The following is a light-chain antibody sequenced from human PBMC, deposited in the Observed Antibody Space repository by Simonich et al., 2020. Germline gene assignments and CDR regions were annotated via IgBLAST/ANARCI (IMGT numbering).Light chain of an antibody. CDR3: QVWDSSSDHPV. V-gene: IGLV3-21*03. CDR2: DDS. J-gene: IGLJ3*02. Sequence: SYVLTQPPSVSVAPGKPARITCGGNNIGSKSGHWYQQKPGQAPVLVVYDDSDRHSGIPERFSGSNSGNTATLTISRVEAGDEADYYCQVWDSSSDHPVFGGGTKLTVL. CDR1: NIGSKS.